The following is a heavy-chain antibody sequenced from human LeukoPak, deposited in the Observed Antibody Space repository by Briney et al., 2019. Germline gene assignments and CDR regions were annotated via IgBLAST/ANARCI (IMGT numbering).Heavy chain of an antibody. CDR2: IHYTGGA. J-gene: IGHJ6*02. V-gene: IGHV4-59*08. CDR3: TRHAQTYYYGMDV. Sequence: SETLSLTCTGRSISPYCWSWIRQSPGKGLEWIAQIHYTGGATYNPSLKSRVTISVDTSNNHLSLRLSSVTAADTAVYYCTRHAQTYYYGMDVWGQGTTVTVSS. CDR1: RSISPYC.